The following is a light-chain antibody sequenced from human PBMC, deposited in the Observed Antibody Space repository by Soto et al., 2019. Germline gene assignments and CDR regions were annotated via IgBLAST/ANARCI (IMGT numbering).Light chain of an antibody. CDR2: TTS. V-gene: IGKV1-39*01. J-gene: IGKJ1*01. Sequence: EIQMTQSPSSLSASVGDRVTITCRASQSISYYLNWYQKKPGRAPRILIYTTSSLQSGVPSKFSGSASGTDFTLTISSLQTEDFATYYCQQRYTTPWTFGQGTKVDIK. CDR1: QSISYY. CDR3: QQRYTTPWT.